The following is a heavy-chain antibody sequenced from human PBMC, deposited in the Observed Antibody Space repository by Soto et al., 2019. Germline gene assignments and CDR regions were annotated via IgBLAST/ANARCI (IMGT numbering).Heavy chain of an antibody. Sequence: PGGCLRLSCEASGFTFSGYGMHWVRQAPGKGLEWGAVMPYYGTNEYYEDSVKGRWTISRDNSKNTLYLQMNRLRIEETAVYFCATEDTRGRYSLDYWGPGSQVTVSS. D-gene: IGHD1-26*01. V-gene: IGHV3-30*02. CDR3: ATEDTRGRYSLDY. CDR2: MPYYGTNE. CDR1: GFTFSGYG. J-gene: IGHJ4*02.